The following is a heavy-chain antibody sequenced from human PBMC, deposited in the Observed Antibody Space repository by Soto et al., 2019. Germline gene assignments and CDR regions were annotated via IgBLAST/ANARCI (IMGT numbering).Heavy chain of an antibody. CDR3: ARTPHGSGWYFSCYYGMDV. J-gene: IGHJ6*02. Sequence: QVQLVQSGAEVKKPGSSVKVSCKASGGTFSSYAISWVRQAPGQGLEWMGGIIPIFGTANYAQKFQGRVTITADESTSTAYMELSSLRSEDTAVYYCARTPHGSGWYFSCYYGMDVWGQGTTVTVSS. CDR1: GGTFSSYA. V-gene: IGHV1-69*01. D-gene: IGHD6-19*01. CDR2: IIPIFGTA.